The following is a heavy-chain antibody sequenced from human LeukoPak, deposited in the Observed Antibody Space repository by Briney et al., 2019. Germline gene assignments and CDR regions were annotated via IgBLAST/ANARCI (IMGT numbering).Heavy chain of an antibody. CDR3: AKSFGDYPIDS. CDR2: ISGSGGST. Sequence: GGSLRLSCAASGFTFSSYAMSWVRQAPGKGLEWVSAISGSGGSTYYADSVKGRFTISRDNSQNTLFLQLNSLRAEDTAVYYCAKSFGDYPIDSWGQGTLVTVSS. J-gene: IGHJ4*02. D-gene: IGHD4-17*01. V-gene: IGHV3-23*01. CDR1: GFTFSSYA.